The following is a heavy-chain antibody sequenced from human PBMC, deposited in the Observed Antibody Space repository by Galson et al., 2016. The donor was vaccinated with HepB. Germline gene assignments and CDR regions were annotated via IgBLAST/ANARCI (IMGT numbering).Heavy chain of an antibody. CDR2: ISTYNGKT. CDR3: ARYISVRAAGLDY. CDR1: GYTFSSYG. D-gene: IGHD3-10*01. J-gene: IGHJ4*02. V-gene: IGHV1-18*01. Sequence: SVKVSCKASGYTFSSYGINWVRQAPGQGLEWMGWISTYNGKTNYGQNFQGRITMTTDTSTSTAYVELRTLRSDDTAVYYCARYISVRAAGLDYWGQGTLVTVSS.